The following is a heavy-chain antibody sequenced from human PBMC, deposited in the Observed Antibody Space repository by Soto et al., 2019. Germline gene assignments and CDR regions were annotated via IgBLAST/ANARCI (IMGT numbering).Heavy chain of an antibody. Sequence: SETLSLTCTVSGGSISSYYWSWIRQPPGKGLEWIGYIYYSGSTNYNPSLKSRVTISVDTSKNQFSLKLSSVTAVDTAVYYCARAQTASDIVDDPDAFDIWGQGTMVTVSS. CDR2: IYYSGST. J-gene: IGHJ3*02. CDR1: GGSISSYY. CDR3: ARAQTASDIVDDPDAFDI. V-gene: IGHV4-59*01. D-gene: IGHD2-15*01.